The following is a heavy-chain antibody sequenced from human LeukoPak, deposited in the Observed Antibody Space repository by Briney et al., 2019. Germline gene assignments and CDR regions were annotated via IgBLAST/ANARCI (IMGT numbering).Heavy chain of an antibody. D-gene: IGHD1-26*01. V-gene: IGHV3-7*01. J-gene: IGHJ4*02. CDR1: GFTFTNSW. CDR2: IKQDGSTK. CDR3: ARDTDGSLDY. Sequence: GGSLRLSCAASGFTFTNSWMAWVRQAPGKGLEWVASIKQDGSTKHYADSLKGRFTISRDNPKNSLYLQMNSLRADDTAVYYCARDTDGSLDYWGQGILVTVAS.